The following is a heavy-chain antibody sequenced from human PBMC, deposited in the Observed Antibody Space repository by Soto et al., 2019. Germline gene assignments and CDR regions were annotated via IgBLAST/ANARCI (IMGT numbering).Heavy chain of an antibody. V-gene: IGHV4-61*01. CDR3: ARDFSYFDH. CDR2: IYYSGST. Sequence: QVQLQESGPGLVKPSETLSLTCTVSGGSVSSGNSYWSWIRQPPGKGLEWIGYIYYSGSTNHNPSRKNRVTISIEKSKNQFSLKLNSVTAADTAVYYCARDFSYFDHWGQGTLVTVSS. CDR1: GGSVSSGNSY. J-gene: IGHJ4*02. D-gene: IGHD3-3*01.